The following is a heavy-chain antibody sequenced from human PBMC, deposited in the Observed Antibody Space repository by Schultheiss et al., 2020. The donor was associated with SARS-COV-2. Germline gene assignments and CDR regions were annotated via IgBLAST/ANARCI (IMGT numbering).Heavy chain of an antibody. Sequence: GGSLRLSCAASGFTFSSYGMHWVRQAPGKGLEWVAVISYDGSNKYYADSVKGRFTISRDNAKNSLYLQMNSLRAEDTAVYYCARDVYEGGSSSWYYFDYWGQGTLVTVSS. CDR2: ISYDGSNK. CDR3: ARDVYEGGSSSWYYFDY. V-gene: IGHV3-30*03. CDR1: GFTFSSYG. J-gene: IGHJ4*02. D-gene: IGHD6-13*01.